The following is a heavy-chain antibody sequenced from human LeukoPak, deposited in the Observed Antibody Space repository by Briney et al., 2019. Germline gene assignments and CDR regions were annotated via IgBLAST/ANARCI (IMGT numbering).Heavy chain of an antibody. J-gene: IGHJ6*02. D-gene: IGHD2-15*01. CDR2: IYPGDSDT. V-gene: IGHV5-51*01. CDR3: ARRSNIYYYGLDV. Sequence: GESLKISCKGSGYSFTSYWIGWVRQMPGKGLEWMGIIYPGDSDTRYSPSFQGQVTISADKSINTAYLQWSSLKASDTAMYYCARRSNIYYYGLDVWGQGTTVTVSS. CDR1: GYSFTSYW.